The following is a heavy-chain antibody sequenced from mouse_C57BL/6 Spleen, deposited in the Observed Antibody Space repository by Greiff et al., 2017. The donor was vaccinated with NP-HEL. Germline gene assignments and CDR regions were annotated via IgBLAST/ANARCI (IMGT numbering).Heavy chain of an antibody. V-gene: IGHV14-1*01. J-gene: IGHJ4*01. D-gene: IGHD1-1*01. CDR1: GFNIKDYY. Sequence: VQLQQSGAELVRPGASVKLSCTASGFNIKDYYMHWVKQRPEQGLEWIGRIDPEDGDTEYAPKFQGKATMTADTSSNTAYLQLSSLTSEDTAVYYCTMDYYGRDYAMDYWGQGTSVTVSS. CDR2: IDPEDGDT. CDR3: TMDYYGRDYAMDY.